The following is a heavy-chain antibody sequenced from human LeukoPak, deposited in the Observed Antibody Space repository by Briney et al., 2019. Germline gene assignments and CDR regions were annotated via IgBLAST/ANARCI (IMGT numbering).Heavy chain of an antibody. CDR3: ARNIVVVPAGSNNWFDR. CDR2: IIPILGIA. Sequence: SVTVSCTASGGTFSSYAISWVRQAPGQGLEWMGRIIPILGIANYAQKFQGRVTITADKSTSTAYMELSSLRSEDTAVYYCARNIVVVPAGSNNWFDRWGQGTLVTVSS. V-gene: IGHV1-69*10. CDR1: GGTFSSYA. D-gene: IGHD2-2*01. J-gene: IGHJ5*02.